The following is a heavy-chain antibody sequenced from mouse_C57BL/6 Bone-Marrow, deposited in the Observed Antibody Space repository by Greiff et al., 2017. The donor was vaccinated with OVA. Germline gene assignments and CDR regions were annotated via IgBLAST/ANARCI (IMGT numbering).Heavy chain of an antibody. CDR1: GYTFTSYW. CDR2: IHPNSGST. D-gene: IGHD1-1*01. CDR3: ARGRGSSSWFAY. V-gene: IGHV1-64*01. J-gene: IGHJ3*01. Sequence: QVQLQQPGAELVKPGASVKLSCKASGYTFTSYWMHWVKQRPGQGLEWIGMIHPNSGSTNYNEKFKSKATLTVDKSSSTAYMQLSSLTSEDSAVYYCARGRGSSSWFAYWGQGTLVTVSA.